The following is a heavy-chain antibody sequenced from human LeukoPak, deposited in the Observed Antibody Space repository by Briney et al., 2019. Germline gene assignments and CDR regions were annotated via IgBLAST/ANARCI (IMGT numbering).Heavy chain of an antibody. CDR2: ITWSIGEI. J-gene: IGHJ6*04. D-gene: IGHD2-15*01. V-gene: IGHV3-9*02. CDR1: GFTSHGYA. CDR3: ARSFRGWQSDV. Sequence: PGGSLRLSCAASGFTSHGYAMHWVRQPPGRGLEWVSGITWSIGEIAYVDSVKGRFTLSRDIATGSLFLQMNSLRTEDTAFYYCARSFRGWQSDVWGKGTSVTVSS.